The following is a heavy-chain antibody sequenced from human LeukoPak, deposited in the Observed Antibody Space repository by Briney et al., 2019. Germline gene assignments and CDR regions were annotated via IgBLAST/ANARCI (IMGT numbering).Heavy chain of an antibody. CDR1: GFTFRNFW. V-gene: IGHV3-74*01. CDR3: ARKDYPDY. J-gene: IGHJ4*02. CDR2: INGDGSST. Sequence: GGSLRLSCAASGFTFRNFWMYWVRQAPGKGLVWVSRINGDGSSTNYADSVKGRFTITRDNSKNTLYLQMNSLRAEDTAVYYCARKDYPDYWGQGTLVTVSS.